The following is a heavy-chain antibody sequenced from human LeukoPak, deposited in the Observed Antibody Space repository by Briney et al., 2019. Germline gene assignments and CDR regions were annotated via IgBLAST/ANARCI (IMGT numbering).Heavy chain of an antibody. CDR2: INHSGST. CDR1: GGSFSGYY. V-gene: IGHV4-34*01. J-gene: IGHJ4*02. Sequence: SETLSLTCAVYGGSFSGYYWSWIRQPPGKGLEWIGEINHSGSTNYNPSLKGRVTISVDTSKNQFSLKLSSVTAADTAVYYCARGGLLLRTLDYWGQGTLVTVSS. CDR3: ARGGLLLRTLDY. D-gene: IGHD3-10*01.